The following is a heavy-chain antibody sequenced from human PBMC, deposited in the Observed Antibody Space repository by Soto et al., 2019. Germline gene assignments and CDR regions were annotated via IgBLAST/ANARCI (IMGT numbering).Heavy chain of an antibody. Sequence: PGGSLRLSCAASGFTFSSYSMNWVRQAPWKGLEWVSSISSSSIYIYYADSVKGRFTISRDNAKNSLYLQMNSLRAEDTAVYYCARDRYCSSTSCTLPRMDVWGQGTTVTVSS. CDR1: GFTFSSYS. J-gene: IGHJ6*02. V-gene: IGHV3-21*01. D-gene: IGHD2-2*01. CDR2: ISSSSIYI. CDR3: ARDRYCSSTSCTLPRMDV.